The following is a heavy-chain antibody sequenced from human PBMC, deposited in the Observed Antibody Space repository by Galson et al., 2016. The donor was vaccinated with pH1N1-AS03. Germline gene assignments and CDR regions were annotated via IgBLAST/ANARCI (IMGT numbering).Heavy chain of an antibody. Sequence: SCKAPGYTFTSYYMHWVRQAPGQGLEWMGTIIPSDGRTNYALKFQGRVTMTRDTSTSTVYMDLSGLRSEDTAVYYCARESRGGLFDYWGQGILVTVSS. V-gene: IGHV1-46*01. D-gene: IGHD3-10*01. CDR2: IIPSDGRT. CDR1: GYTFTSYY. J-gene: IGHJ4*02. CDR3: ARESRGGLFDY.